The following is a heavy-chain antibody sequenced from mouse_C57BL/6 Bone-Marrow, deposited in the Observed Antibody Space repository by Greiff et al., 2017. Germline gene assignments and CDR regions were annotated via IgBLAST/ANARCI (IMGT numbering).Heavy chain of an antibody. CDR3: TRGGIYDGYYGGVDY. J-gene: IGHJ4*01. CDR1: GYTFTSYW. D-gene: IGHD2-3*01. CDR2: IYPGNSDT. V-gene: IGHV1-5*01. Sequence: VHVKQSGTVLARPGASVKMSCKTSGYTFTSYWMHWVKQRPGQGLEWIGAIYPGNSDTSYNQKFKGKAKLTAVTSASTAYMELSSLTNEDSAVYYCTRGGIYDGYYGGVDYWGQGTSVTVSS.